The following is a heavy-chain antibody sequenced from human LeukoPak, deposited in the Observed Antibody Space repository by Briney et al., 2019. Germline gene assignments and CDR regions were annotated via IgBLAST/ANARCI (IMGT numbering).Heavy chain of an antibody. J-gene: IGHJ6*03. Sequence: SETLSLTCTVSVGSISSYYWSWIRQPAGKGLEWIGRFYSGGSTDYNPSLKSRVTMSVDTSKNQFSLKLSSVTAADTAVYYCARARYSSSSYYYYYMDVWGKGTTVTVSS. CDR3: ARARYSSSSYYYYYMDV. CDR2: FYSGGST. D-gene: IGHD6-6*01. CDR1: VGSISSYY. V-gene: IGHV4-4*07.